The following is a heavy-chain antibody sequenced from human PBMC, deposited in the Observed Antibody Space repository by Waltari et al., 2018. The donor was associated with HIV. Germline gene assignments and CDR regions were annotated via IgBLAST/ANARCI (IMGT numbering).Heavy chain of an antibody. D-gene: IGHD3-3*01. J-gene: IGHJ6*02. Sequence: QVHLQESGPGLVKTSQTLSLTCTVSGGSINSGGYYWNWIRQPAGRGLEWIGRLSTSGSTNYNPSLKSRVTMTVDTSKNQFSLRLTSVTASDTAIYYCSRTSSGSDYYYEVDVWGQGTTVTVS. CDR3: SRTSSGSDYYYEVDV. CDR2: LSTSGST. CDR1: GGSINSGGYY. V-gene: IGHV4-61*02.